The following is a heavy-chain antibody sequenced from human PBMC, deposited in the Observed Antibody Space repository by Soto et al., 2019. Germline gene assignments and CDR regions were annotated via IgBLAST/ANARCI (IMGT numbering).Heavy chain of an antibody. D-gene: IGHD6-13*01. Sequence: GGSLRLSCAASGFTFSSYGMHWVRQAPGKGLEWVAVISYDGSNKYYADSVKGRFTISRDNSKNTLYLQMNSLRAEDTAVYYCAKDRGVIAAAGNGIDYWGQGTLVTVSS. J-gene: IGHJ4*02. V-gene: IGHV3-30*18. CDR3: AKDRGVIAAAGNGIDY. CDR1: GFTFSSYG. CDR2: ISYDGSNK.